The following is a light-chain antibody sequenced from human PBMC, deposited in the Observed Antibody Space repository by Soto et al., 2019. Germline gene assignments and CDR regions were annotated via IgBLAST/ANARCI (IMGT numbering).Light chain of an antibody. CDR1: SSDVGGYNY. CDR3: SSYAGSNNLV. Sequence: QSALTQPPSASGSPGQSVTISCTGTSSDVGGYNYVSWYQQHPGKAPKLMIYEVSKRPSGVPDRFSGSKSGNTASLTVSGLEAEDEADCSCSSYAGSNNLVFGGGTKVTVL. J-gene: IGLJ3*02. V-gene: IGLV2-8*01. CDR2: EVS.